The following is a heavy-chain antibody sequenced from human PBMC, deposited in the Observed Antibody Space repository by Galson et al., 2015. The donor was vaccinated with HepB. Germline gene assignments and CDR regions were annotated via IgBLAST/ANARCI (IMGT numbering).Heavy chain of an antibody. V-gene: IGHV1-2*04. D-gene: IGHD3-10*01. Sequence: SVKVSCKASGYTFTGYYMHWVRQAPGQGLEWMGWINPNSGGTNYAQKFQGWVTMTRDTSISTAYMELSRLRSDDTAVYYCARDFRVLGYYYGMDAWGQGTTVTVSS. CDR1: GYTFTGYY. CDR2: INPNSGGT. CDR3: ARDFRVLGYYYGMDA. J-gene: IGHJ6*02.